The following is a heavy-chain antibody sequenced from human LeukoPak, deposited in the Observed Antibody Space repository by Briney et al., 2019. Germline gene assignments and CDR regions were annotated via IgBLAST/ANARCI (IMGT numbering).Heavy chain of an antibody. V-gene: IGHV1-69*13. CDR3: ARGDDVRYHWFDP. Sequence: GASVKVSCKASGGTFISYAISWVRQAPGQGLEWMGGIIPIFGTANYAQKFQGRVTITADESTSTAYMELSSLRSEDTAVYYCARGDDVRYHWFDPWGQGTLVTVSS. D-gene: IGHD1-1*01. J-gene: IGHJ5*02. CDR2: IIPIFGTA. CDR1: GGTFISYA.